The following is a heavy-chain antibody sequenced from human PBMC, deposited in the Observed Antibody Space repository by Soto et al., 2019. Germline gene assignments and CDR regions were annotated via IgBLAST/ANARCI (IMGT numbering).Heavy chain of an antibody. Sequence: QITLKESGPTLVKPTQTLTLTCSFSGFSLTSTAVGVNWIRQPPGKALEWLALIYWDDDNHFSPSLKSRLSVTKDTSKNQVVLTMTNMDPVDTPTYYCAHGSGWLSDYWGQGILVTVSS. CDR3: AHGSGWLSDY. CDR2: IYWDDDN. V-gene: IGHV2-5*02. CDR1: GFSLTSTAVG. D-gene: IGHD6-19*01. J-gene: IGHJ4*02.